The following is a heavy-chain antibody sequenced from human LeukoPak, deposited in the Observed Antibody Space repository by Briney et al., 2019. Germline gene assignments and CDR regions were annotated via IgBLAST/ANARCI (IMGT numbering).Heavy chain of an antibody. J-gene: IGHJ4*02. V-gene: IGHV1-18*01. CDR1: GYPFTSYG. CDR3: ARDLSPVDCSTTGCSYYFDY. D-gene: IGHD2-2*01. Sequence: ASVKVSCKASGYPFTSYGVSWVRQAPGQGLEWMGWISPYNSNTNYAQKLQGRVTMTTDKTTNTAYMELRSLRSDDTAVYYCARDLSPVDCSTTGCSYYFDYWGQGTLVTVSS. CDR2: ISPYNSNT.